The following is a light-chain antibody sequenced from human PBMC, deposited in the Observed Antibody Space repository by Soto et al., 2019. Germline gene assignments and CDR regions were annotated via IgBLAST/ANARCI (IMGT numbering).Light chain of an antibody. J-gene: IGKJ4*01. CDR3: QQYNSYSPT. CDR2: DAP. CDR1: QSISSW. V-gene: IGKV1-5*01. Sequence: DIQMTQSPSTLSASVGDRVTITCRASQSISSWLAWYQQKPGKAPKLLIYDAPSLESGVPSRFSGSGSGTEFTLTISSLQPDDFATYYCQQYNSYSPTFGGGTKVDIK.